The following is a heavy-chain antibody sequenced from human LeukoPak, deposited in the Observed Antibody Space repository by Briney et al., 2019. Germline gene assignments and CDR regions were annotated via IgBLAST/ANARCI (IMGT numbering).Heavy chain of an antibody. Sequence: PGGSLRLSCAASGFTFSSYGMHWVRQAPGKGLEWVAVIWYDGSNKDYADSVKGRFTISRDNSKNTLYLQMNSLRAEDTAVYYCARTYSNYYYYYGMDVWGQGTTVTVSS. J-gene: IGHJ6*02. CDR3: ARTYSNYYYYYGMDV. D-gene: IGHD4-11*01. CDR1: GFTFSSYG. V-gene: IGHV3-33*01. CDR2: IWYDGSNK.